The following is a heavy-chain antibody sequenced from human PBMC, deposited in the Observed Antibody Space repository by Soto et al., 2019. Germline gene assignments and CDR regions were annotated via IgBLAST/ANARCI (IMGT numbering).Heavy chain of an antibody. CDR3: AKDLIELTTAPYYYYGMDV. CDR2: ISGSGGST. V-gene: IGHV3-23*01. D-gene: IGHD4-17*01. J-gene: IGHJ6*02. CDR1: GFTFSSYA. Sequence: PGGSLRLSCAASGFTFSSYAMSWVRQAPGKGLEWVSAISGSGGSTYYADSVKGRFTISRDNSKNTLYLQMNSLRAEDTAVYYCAKDLIELTTAPYYYYGMDVWGQGTTVTVSS.